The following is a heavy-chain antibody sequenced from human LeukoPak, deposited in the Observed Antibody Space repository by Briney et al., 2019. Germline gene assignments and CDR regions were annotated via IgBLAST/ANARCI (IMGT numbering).Heavy chain of an antibody. V-gene: IGHV2-5*02. CDR2: IYWDDDK. CDR3: AHRRPGLRYSLFYFDY. D-gene: IGHD3-9*01. CDR1: GFSLSTNGVG. J-gene: IGHJ4*02. Sequence: SGPTLVKPTQTLTLTCSLSGFSLSTNGVGVGWIRQPPGKALEWLALIYWDDDKRYSPSLRSRLTITKDTSKNQVVLTMTNMDPVDTATYYCAHRRPGLRYSLFYFDYWGQGTLVTVSP.